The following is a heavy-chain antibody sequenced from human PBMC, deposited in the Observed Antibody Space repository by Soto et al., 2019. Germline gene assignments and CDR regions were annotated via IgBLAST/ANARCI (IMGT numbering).Heavy chain of an antibody. V-gene: IGHV2-5*02. CDR3: AHAFGGTSWPNDAFDV. CDR1: GFSFSADGVA. J-gene: IGHJ3*01. D-gene: IGHD2-2*01. Sequence: QITLKESGHTLVKPTQTLRLTCISSGFSFSADGVAVGWIRQPPGKALEWLALIYWDDDTRYSPSLKSRLTITKDTSKNQVVLTMTNMDPVDTATYYCAHAFGGTSWPNDAFDVWGQGTVVTVSS. CDR2: IYWDDDT.